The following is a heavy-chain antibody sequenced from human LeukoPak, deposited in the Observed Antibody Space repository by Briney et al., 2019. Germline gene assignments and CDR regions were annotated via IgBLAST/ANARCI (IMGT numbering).Heavy chain of an antibody. CDR1: GFTFNSYW. D-gene: IGHD2/OR15-2a*01. CDR2: IKQDGSER. J-gene: IGHJ4*02. V-gene: IGHV3-7*03. CDR3: AKVVAGNIDYYFDY. Sequence: PGGSLRLSCAASGFTFNSYWMSWVRQAPGKGLEWVANIKQDGSERYYVDSVKGRFTISRDNSKNTVYLQMRNLRVEHTAVYYCAKVVAGNIDYYFDYWGQGILVAVSS.